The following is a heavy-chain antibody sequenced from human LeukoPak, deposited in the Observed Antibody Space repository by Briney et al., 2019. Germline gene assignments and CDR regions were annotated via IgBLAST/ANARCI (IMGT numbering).Heavy chain of an antibody. D-gene: IGHD6-19*01. Sequence: PSETLSLTCTVSGGSISGYYCTWIRQPAGKGLEWFGLIYSSGGTNYNPSLKSRVTMSVDTSKNQFSLNLTSVTAADTAVYYCARDPSYTSGYFDSWGQGTLVTVSS. CDR3: ARDPSYTSGYFDS. CDR1: GGSISGYY. CDR2: IYSSGGT. V-gene: IGHV4-4*07. J-gene: IGHJ4*02.